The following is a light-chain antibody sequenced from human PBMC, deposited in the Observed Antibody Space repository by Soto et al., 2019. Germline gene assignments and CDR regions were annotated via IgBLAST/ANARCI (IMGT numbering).Light chain of an antibody. V-gene: IGKV1-39*01. Sequence: DIQMTQSPSSLSASVGDGVTITCRASQSISNHVNWYQQKPGKAPTLLISGASSLQGGVPSRFRGSGSGTDFTLTTSGLQPEDFATYSCQQSYTIPTFGPGTTVDVK. J-gene: IGKJ3*01. CDR2: GAS. CDR1: QSISNH. CDR3: QQSYTIPT.